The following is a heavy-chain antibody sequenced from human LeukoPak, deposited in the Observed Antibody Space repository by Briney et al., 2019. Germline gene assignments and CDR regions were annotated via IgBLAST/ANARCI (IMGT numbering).Heavy chain of an antibody. V-gene: IGHV4-34*01. D-gene: IGHD3-22*01. CDR1: GGSFSGYY. J-gene: IGHJ4*02. CDR2: INHSGST. CDR3: ASCERVRGYYF. Sequence: SETLSITCAVYGGSFSGYYWSGIRQPPGKGLEWIGEINHSGSTNYNPSLKSRVTISVDTSKNQFSLKLSSVTAADTAVYYCASCERVRGYYFWGQGTLVTVSS.